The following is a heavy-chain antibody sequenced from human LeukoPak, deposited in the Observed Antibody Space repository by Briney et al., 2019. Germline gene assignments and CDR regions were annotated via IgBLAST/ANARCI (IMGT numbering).Heavy chain of an antibody. CDR1: GFTLRSYD. J-gene: IGHJ4*02. Sequence: GGSLRLSCAASGFTLRSYDMSWVRQAPGKGLEWVAATSGSGVNSYYADSVRGRFTISRDNSQNTLYLQMDSLRAEDTALYYGGKEYIGYDLAYGGQEPLVTVSS. CDR3: GKEYIGYDLAY. V-gene: IGHV3-23*01. D-gene: IGHD5-12*01. CDR2: TSGSGVNS.